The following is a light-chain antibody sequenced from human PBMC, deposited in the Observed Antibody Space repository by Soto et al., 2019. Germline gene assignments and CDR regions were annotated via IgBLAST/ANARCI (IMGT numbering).Light chain of an antibody. V-gene: IGKV2-28*01. CDR1: QSLLHSNGYNY. CDR3: MQALHTPWT. CDR2: LGS. J-gene: IGKJ1*01. Sequence: DIVMTQSPLSLPATPGEPASISCRSSQSLLHSNGYNYLDWYLQKPGQSPQLLIYLGSNRASGVPDRFSGSGSGTDFTLEISRVEAEDVGIYYCMQALHTPWTFGQGTKVEIK.